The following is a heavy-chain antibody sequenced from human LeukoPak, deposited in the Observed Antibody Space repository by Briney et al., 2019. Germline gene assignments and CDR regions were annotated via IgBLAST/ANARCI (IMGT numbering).Heavy chain of an antibody. CDR3: ARDFKGMTTIDY. Sequence: SETLSLTCAVSGVSISSGGYSWSWIRQPPGKGLEWIGYIYHSGSTYYNPSLKSRVTISVDRSKNQFSLKLSSVTAADTAVYYCARDFKGMTTIDYWGQGTLVTVSS. CDR2: IYHSGST. D-gene: IGHD1-1*01. V-gene: IGHV4-30-2*01. J-gene: IGHJ4*02. CDR1: GVSISSGGYS.